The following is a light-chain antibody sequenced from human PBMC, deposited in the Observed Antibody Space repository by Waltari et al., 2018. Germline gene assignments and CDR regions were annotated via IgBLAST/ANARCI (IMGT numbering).Light chain of an antibody. V-gene: IGLV3-1*01. Sequence: SYELTQPPSVSVSPGQTASITCSGDKLGEKYACWYQQKPGQSPVLVIYQDDKRPSRIPERFSGSTSGNTATLTISGTQSLDEADYYCQTWDSSTVVFGGATKLTVL. J-gene: IGLJ2*01. CDR3: QTWDSSTVV. CDR2: QDD. CDR1: KLGEKY.